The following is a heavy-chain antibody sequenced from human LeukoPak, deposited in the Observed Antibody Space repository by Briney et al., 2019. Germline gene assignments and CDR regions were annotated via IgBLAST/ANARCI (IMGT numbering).Heavy chain of an antibody. CDR2: ISYDGSNK. V-gene: IGHV3-30*04. D-gene: IGHD6-19*01. J-gene: IGHJ4*02. CDR3: ARDRLAVAGQGDYFDY. Sequence: GSLRLSCAASGFTFSSYAMHWVRQAPGKGLEWVAVISYDGSNKYYADSVKGRFTISRDNSKNTLYLQMNSLRAEDTAVYYCARDRLAVAGQGDYFDYRGQGTLVTVSS. CDR1: GFTFSSYA.